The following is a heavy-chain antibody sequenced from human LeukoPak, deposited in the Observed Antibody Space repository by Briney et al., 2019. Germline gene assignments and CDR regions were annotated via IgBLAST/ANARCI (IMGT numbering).Heavy chain of an antibody. Sequence: PGGSLRLSCTASEFTFSSYWMHWVRQPPGKGLVWVSRINSDGSSTSYADAVKGRFTTSRDNAKNTLYLRMNSLRSDDTAVYYCARVGLMEMATIFYYWGQGTLVTVSS. CDR1: EFTFSSYW. D-gene: IGHD5-24*01. J-gene: IGHJ4*02. CDR2: INSDGSST. V-gene: IGHV3-74*01. CDR3: ARVGLMEMATIFYY.